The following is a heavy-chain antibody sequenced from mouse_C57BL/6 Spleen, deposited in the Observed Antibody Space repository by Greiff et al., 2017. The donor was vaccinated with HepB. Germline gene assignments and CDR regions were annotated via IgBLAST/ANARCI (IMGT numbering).Heavy chain of an antibody. CDR1: GFTFSDYG. Sequence: EVQLVESGGGLVKPGGSLKLSCAASGFTFSDYGMHWVRQAPEKGLEWVAYISSGSSTIYYADTVKGRFTISRDNAKNTLCLQMTSLRSEDTAMYYCARFYYDYDTYWGQGTLVTVSA. D-gene: IGHD2-4*01. CDR2: ISSGSSTI. CDR3: ARFYYDYDTY. V-gene: IGHV5-17*01. J-gene: IGHJ3*01.